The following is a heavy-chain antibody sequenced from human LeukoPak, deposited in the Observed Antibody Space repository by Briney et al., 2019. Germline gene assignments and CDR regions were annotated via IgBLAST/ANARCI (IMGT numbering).Heavy chain of an antibody. D-gene: IGHD7-27*01. CDR3: ARSLLGIIGY. CDR1: GGSFSGYY. J-gene: IGHJ4*02. Sequence: SETLSLTCAVYGGSFSGYYWSWIRQPPGKGLEWIGGINHSGSTNYNPSLKSRVTISVDTSKNQFSLKLSSVTAADTAVHYCARSLLGIIGYWGQGTLVTVSS. V-gene: IGHV4-34*01. CDR2: INHSGST.